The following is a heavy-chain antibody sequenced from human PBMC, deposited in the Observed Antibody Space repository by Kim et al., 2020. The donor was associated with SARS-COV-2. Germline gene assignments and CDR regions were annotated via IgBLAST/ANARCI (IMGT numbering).Heavy chain of an antibody. CDR3: ATAPVVVGPALIDYYYYGMDV. V-gene: IGHV1-24*01. CDR2: INPENGET. CDR1: GYTLTEFS. D-gene: IGHD1-26*01. J-gene: IGHJ6*02. Sequence: ASVKVSCKVSGYTLTEFSMHWVRQAPGKGLEWMGGINPENGETIYAQKFQGRVTMTTDTSTDTAYMELSSLRSDDTAVYYCATAPVVVGPALIDYYYYGMDVWGQGTTVTVSS.